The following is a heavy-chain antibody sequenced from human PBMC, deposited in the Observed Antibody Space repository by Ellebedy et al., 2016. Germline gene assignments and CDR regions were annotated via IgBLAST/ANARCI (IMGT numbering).Heavy chain of an antibody. CDR2: IIAGNGDT. D-gene: IGHD3-10*01. Sequence: ASVKVSCKASGYTFSTYAVHWVRQAPGQRLEWMGWIIAGNGDTQYSQKFQGRVTITRDRSASTAYMELSSLRSEDTAVYYCATGALFGSGSYLADYWGQGTQVTVSP. CDR1: GYTFSTYA. CDR3: ATGALFGSGSYLADY. V-gene: IGHV1-3*01. J-gene: IGHJ4*02.